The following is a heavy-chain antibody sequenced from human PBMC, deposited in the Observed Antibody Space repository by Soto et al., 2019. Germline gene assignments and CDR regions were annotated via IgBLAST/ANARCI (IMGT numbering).Heavy chain of an antibody. CDR1: GFTFSSYA. J-gene: IGHJ6*02. Sequence: GESLKISCAASGFTFSSYAMSWVRQTPGKGLEWVSAISGSGGSTYYADSVKGRFTISRDNSKNTLYLQMNSLRAEDTAVYYCAKDGYSSSWYAYGMDVWGQGTTVTVSS. CDR3: AKDGYSSSWYAYGMDV. V-gene: IGHV3-23*01. D-gene: IGHD6-13*01. CDR2: ISGSGGST.